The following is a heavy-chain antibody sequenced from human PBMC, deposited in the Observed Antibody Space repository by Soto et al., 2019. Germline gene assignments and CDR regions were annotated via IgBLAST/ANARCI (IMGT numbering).Heavy chain of an antibody. CDR2: IWYDGSNK. Sequence: GGALILSCAAPGFTFSSYVMHWVRQAPGKGLEWVAVIWYDGSNKYYADSVKGRFTLSRDNSKNTLYLQMNSLRAEDTAVYYCARDRQWHLHSSGFDLWRQGPLVPVSS. D-gene: IGHD3-22*01. CDR3: ARDRQWHLHSSGFDL. CDR1: GFTFSSYV. V-gene: IGHV3-33*01. J-gene: IGHJ5*02.